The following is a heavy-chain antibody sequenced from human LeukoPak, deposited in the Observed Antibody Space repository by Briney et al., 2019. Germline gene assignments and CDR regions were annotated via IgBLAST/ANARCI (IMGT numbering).Heavy chain of an antibody. CDR1: GGTFSSYA. D-gene: IGHD6-13*01. CDR2: IIPIFGTA. CDR3: ARDVADSSSWSTHNWFDP. Sequence: SVKVSCKASGGTFSSYAISWVRQAPGQGLEWMGGIIPIFGTANYAQKFQGRVTITADESTSTAYMELSSLRSEDTAVYYCARDVADSSSWSTHNWFDPWGQGTLVTVSS. J-gene: IGHJ5*02. V-gene: IGHV1-69*13.